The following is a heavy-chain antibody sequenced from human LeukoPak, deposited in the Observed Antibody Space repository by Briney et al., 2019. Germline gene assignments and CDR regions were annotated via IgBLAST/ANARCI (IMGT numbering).Heavy chain of an antibody. CDR1: GFTFSTYV. CDR2: ISGSGGST. V-gene: IGHV3-23*01. Sequence: GGSLRLSCAASGFTFSTYVMSWVRQAPGKGLEWVSAISGSGGSTYYADYVKGRFTISRENGKNSLYLQMNSLRAEDTAVYYCARGSLSGGYGAYDIWGDGTTVTVSS. J-gene: IGHJ3*02. CDR3: ARGSLSGGYGAYDI. D-gene: IGHD5-18*01.